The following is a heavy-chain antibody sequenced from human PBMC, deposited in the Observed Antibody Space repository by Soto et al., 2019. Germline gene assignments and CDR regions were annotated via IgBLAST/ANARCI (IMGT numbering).Heavy chain of an antibody. V-gene: IGHV3-30-3*01. Sequence: GSLRLSCAASGFSVISYSIRFFRHSAFKWLEWVAAMSFDGNSKYFADSVKGRFKISRDTSKNTWSLEMESLGVEDSALYHCTRGRSMIANDDFEYWGQGTQVTVSS. J-gene: IGHJ4*02. CDR1: GFSVISYS. CDR2: MSFDGNSK. D-gene: IGHD2-21*01. CDR3: TRGRSMIANDDFEY.